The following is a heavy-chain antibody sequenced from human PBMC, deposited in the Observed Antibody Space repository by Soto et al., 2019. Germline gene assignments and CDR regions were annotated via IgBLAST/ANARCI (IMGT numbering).Heavy chain of an antibody. D-gene: IGHD5-12*01. CDR3: ASPSGVATIGFYYGMDV. J-gene: IGHJ6*02. Sequence: GASVKVSCKASGYTFTSYAMHWVRQAPGQRLEWMGWINAGNGNTKYSQKFQGRVTITRDTSASTAYMELSSLRSEDTAVYYCASPSGVATIGFYYGMDVWGQGTTVTVS. CDR2: INAGNGNT. CDR1: GYTFTSYA. V-gene: IGHV1-3*01.